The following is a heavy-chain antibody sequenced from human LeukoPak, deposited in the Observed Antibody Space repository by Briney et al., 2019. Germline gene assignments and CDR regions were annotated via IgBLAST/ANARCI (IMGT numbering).Heavy chain of an antibody. J-gene: IGHJ4*02. V-gene: IGHV3-23*01. CDR3: AKDHDNTDSYYYFDS. CDR1: GFSFNAYA. CDR2: ITKTGRTT. D-gene: IGHD3-10*01. Sequence: GSLRISCAASGFSFNAYAMTWVRQAPGKGLEWVSSITKTGRTTSYTGSVKGRFTISRDNSKNTLHLQMNRLRVEDTALYFCAKDHDNTDSYYYFDSWGLGTLVTVSS.